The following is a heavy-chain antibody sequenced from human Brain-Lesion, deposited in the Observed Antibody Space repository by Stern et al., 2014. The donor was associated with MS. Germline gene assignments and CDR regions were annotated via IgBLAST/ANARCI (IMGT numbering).Heavy chain of an antibody. J-gene: IGHJ4*02. V-gene: IGHV5-51*01. CDR3: ARRGDSSSSGFDY. CDR2: IWPGDSDT. D-gene: IGHD6-6*01. Sequence: VQLVQSGAEVKKPGESLKISCKGSGYRFTSNWIGWVRQMPGKGLEWMGIIWPGDSDTRYSRSFKGQVTTSADKSISTAYLQWSSLQASDTAMYYCARRGDSSSSGFDYWGQGTPVIVSS. CDR1: GYRFTSNW.